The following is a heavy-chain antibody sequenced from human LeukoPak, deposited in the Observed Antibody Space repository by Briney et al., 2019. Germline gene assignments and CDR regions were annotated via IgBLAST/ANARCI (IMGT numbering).Heavy chain of an antibody. CDR3: ARSDCISDTCYNY. Sequence: PSETLSLTCIVSGDSISSDYWSWIRQSPGKGLEWIGYINYSGSSEYKHSLKSRVTISVDRSKNQVSLRMRSVTAADTAVYYCARSDCISDTCYNYWALGALVTVSS. CDR2: INYSGSS. V-gene: IGHV4-59*08. CDR1: GDSISSDY. D-gene: IGHD2-21*01. J-gene: IGHJ4*02.